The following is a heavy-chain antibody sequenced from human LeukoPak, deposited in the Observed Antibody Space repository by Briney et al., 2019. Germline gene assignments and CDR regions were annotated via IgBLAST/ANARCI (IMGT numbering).Heavy chain of an antibody. Sequence: PSETLSLTCTVSGGSISSYYWSWIRQPAGKGLEWIGRIYTSGSTNYNPSLKSRVTMSVDTSKNQFSLKLSSVTAADTAMYYCARVFARGGEISGSYYYYWGQGTLVTVSS. CDR3: ARVFARGGEISGSYYYY. J-gene: IGHJ4*02. D-gene: IGHD1-26*01. CDR1: GGSISSYY. V-gene: IGHV4-4*07. CDR2: IYTSGST.